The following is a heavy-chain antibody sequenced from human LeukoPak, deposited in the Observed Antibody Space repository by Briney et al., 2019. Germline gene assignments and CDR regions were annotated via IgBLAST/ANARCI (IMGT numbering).Heavy chain of an antibody. CDR2: ISAYNGNT. CDR1: GYTFTTYG. D-gene: IGHD4-11*01. V-gene: IGHV1-18*01. Sequence: ASVKVSCKASGYTFTTYGISWVRQAPGQGLEWMGWISAYNGNTNYAQNLQGRVTMTTDTSTSTAYMELRSLRSDDTAVYYCARDRDSNGYYYYCMDVWGKGTTVTVSS. J-gene: IGHJ6*03. CDR3: ARDRDSNGYYYYCMDV.